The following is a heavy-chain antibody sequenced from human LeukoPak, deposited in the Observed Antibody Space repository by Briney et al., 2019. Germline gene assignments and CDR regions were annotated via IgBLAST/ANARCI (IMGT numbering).Heavy chain of an antibody. CDR1: GITLSNYG. CDR2: IGDSGGST. V-gene: IGHV3-23*01. CDR3: ARAPAGCGGTCPFDS. J-gene: IGHJ4*02. Sequence: GGSLRLSCAVSGITLSNYGMTWVRQAPGKGLEWVAGIGDSGGSTNYADSVKGRFTISRDNPKNTLYLQMNSLRAEDTAVYYCARAPAGCGGTCPFDSWGQGTLVTVSS. D-gene: IGHD2-15*01.